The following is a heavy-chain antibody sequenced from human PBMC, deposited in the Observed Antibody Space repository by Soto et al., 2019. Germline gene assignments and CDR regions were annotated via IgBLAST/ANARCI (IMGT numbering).Heavy chain of an antibody. J-gene: IGHJ6*02. CDR1: GFTFSSYG. V-gene: IGHV3-30*18. CDR3: AKGTGKVAGNFNYYYYGMDV. D-gene: IGHD6-19*01. Sequence: QVQLVESGGGVVQPGRSLRLSCAASGFTFSSYGMHWVRQAPGKGLEWVAVISYDGSNKYYADSVKGRFTISRDNSKNTLYLQMNSLRAEDTAVYYCAKGTGKVAGNFNYYYYGMDVWGQGTTVTVSS. CDR2: ISYDGSNK.